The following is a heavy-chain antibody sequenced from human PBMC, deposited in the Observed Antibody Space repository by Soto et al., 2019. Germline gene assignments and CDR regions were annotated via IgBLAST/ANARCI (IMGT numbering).Heavy chain of an antibody. J-gene: IGHJ4*02. CDR2: ISHSGST. D-gene: IGHD4-17*01. Sequence: QVQLQQWGAGLLKPSETLSLTCGVYGGSFSGYFWTWIRQPPGKGLEWIGEISHSGSTNYNPSLQSRVTISVDTSKSQFSLRLSSVTAADTAVHYCAGDYDLGTHSFDSWGQGTLVTVSS. V-gene: IGHV4-34*01. CDR1: GGSFSGYF. CDR3: AGDYDLGTHSFDS.